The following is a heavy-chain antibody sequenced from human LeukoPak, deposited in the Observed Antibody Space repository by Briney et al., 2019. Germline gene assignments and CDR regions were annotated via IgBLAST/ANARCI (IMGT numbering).Heavy chain of an antibody. CDR3: SKSPVGNVLDS. D-gene: IGHD2-8*01. V-gene: IGHV4-30-2*01. CDR1: GGSISSGGYS. J-gene: IGHJ5*01. CDR2: IYHSGST. Sequence: PSETLSLTCAVSGGSISSGGYSWSWIRQPPGKGLEWIGYIYHSGSTYYNPSLKSRVTISVDRSKNQFSLKLSSVTAADTAVYYCSKSPVGNVLDSWGQGTLVTVSS.